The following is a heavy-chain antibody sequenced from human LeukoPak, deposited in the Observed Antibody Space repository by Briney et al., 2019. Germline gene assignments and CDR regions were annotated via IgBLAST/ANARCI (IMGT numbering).Heavy chain of an antibody. Sequence: ASVKVSCKASGYTFTRYDINWVRQATGQGLEWMGWMNPNSGNTGYAQKFQGRVTITRNTSISTAYMELSSLRSEDTAVYYCARAMRAGTGDYWGQGTLVTVSS. CDR1: GYTFTRYD. D-gene: IGHD6-13*01. CDR2: MNPNSGNT. J-gene: IGHJ4*02. V-gene: IGHV1-8*03. CDR3: ARAMRAGTGDY.